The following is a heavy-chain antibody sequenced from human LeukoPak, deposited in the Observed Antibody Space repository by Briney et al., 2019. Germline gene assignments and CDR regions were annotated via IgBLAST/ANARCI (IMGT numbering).Heavy chain of an antibody. D-gene: IGHD6-13*01. CDR2: IYYSGST. J-gene: IGHJ3*02. CDR1: GGSISSYY. CDR3: ARHLTEYSSSWGEYDAFDI. Sequence: SETLSLTCTVSGGSISSYYWSWIRQPPGKGLEWIGYIYYSGSTNYNPSLKSRVTISVDTSKNQFSLKLSSVTAADTAVYYCARHLTEYSSSWGEYDAFDIWGQGTMVTVSS. V-gene: IGHV4-59*08.